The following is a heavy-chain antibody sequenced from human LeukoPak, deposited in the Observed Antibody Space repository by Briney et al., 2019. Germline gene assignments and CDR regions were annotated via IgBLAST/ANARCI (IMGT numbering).Heavy chain of an antibody. CDR1: GFTFSSYW. CDR3: ARENYGDPDAFDI. Sequence: GGSLRLSCAASGFTFSSYWMSWVRQAPGKGLEWVANIKQDGSEKYYVDSVKGRFTISRDNAKNSLYLQMNSLRAEDTAVYYCARENYGDPDAFDIWGQGTMVTVSS. J-gene: IGHJ3*02. D-gene: IGHD4-17*01. V-gene: IGHV3-7*01. CDR2: IKQDGSEK.